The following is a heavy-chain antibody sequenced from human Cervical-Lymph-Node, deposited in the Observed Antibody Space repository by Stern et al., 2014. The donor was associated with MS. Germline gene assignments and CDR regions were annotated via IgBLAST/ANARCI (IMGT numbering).Heavy chain of an antibody. J-gene: IGHJ6*02. Sequence: ESGPTLVKPTQTLTLTCTFSGFSLSTSGVGVAWIRQPPGKALEWLALIYWGDDKRYSPSLKSRLTITKDTSKNQVVLTMTNMDPVDTATYYCASGEYYFDSSGYYGYYYGMDVWGQGTTVTVSS. CDR3: ASGEYYFDSSGYYGYYYGMDV. CDR2: IYWGDDK. CDR1: GFSLSTSGVG. V-gene: IGHV2-5*02. D-gene: IGHD3-22*01.